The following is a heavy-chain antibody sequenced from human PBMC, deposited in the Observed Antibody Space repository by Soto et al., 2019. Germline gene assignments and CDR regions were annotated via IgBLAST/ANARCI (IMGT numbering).Heavy chain of an antibody. CDR2: ISGSGGST. CDR3: AKGGDEYYYYGMDV. J-gene: IGHJ6*02. D-gene: IGHD2-21*02. CDR1: GFTFSSYA. Sequence: GGSLRLSCAASGFTFSSYAMSWVRQAPGKGLEWVSAISGSGGSTYYADSVKGRFTISRDNSKNTLYLQMKSPRAEDTAVYYCAKGGDEYYYYGMDVWGQGTTVTVSS. V-gene: IGHV3-23*01.